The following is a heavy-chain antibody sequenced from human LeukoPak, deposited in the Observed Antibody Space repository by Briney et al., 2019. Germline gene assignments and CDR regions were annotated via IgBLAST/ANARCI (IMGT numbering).Heavy chain of an antibody. CDR1: GFTFSKYW. CDR2: IKEDGSEK. Sequence: PGVSLRLSCAASGFTFSKYWMHWVRQAPGKGLEWVANIKEDGSEKYYVDSVKGRFSISRDNAKNSLYLQMNSLRAEDTAVYYCGRSMDVWGQGTTVTVSS. V-gene: IGHV3-7*01. CDR3: GRSMDV. J-gene: IGHJ6*02.